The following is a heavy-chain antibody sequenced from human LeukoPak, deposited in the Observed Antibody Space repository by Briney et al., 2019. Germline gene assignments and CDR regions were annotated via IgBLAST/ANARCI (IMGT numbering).Heavy chain of an antibody. J-gene: IGHJ4*02. Sequence: AASVKVSCKASGYTFTSYYIHWVRQAPGQRLEWMGIINPSDGTTFYTQKFQGRVTMTRDTSTSTVYMELNSLRAEDTAVYYCAKDAPPGSGWYPIFRYWGQGTLVTVSS. CDR3: AKDAPPGSGWYPIFRY. V-gene: IGHV1-46*01. CDR2: INPSDGTT. CDR1: GYTFTSYY. D-gene: IGHD6-19*01.